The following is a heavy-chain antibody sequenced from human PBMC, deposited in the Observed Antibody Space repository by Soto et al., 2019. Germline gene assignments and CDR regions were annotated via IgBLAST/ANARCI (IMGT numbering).Heavy chain of an antibody. J-gene: IGHJ6*03. Sequence: EVQLVGSGGGLVQPGGSLRLSCAASGFTFSNYWMYWVRQAPGKGLEWVSRINSDGSVSSHADSVRGRLTISRDNVKNTLDLHMDSLRAEDTAVYFCARGDCVGGTCYSLAGSFYYYMDVWGKGTMVTVFS. CDR2: INSDGSVS. CDR3: ARGDCVGGTCYSLAGSFYYYMDV. V-gene: IGHV3-74*02. CDR1: GFTFSNYW. D-gene: IGHD2-15*01.